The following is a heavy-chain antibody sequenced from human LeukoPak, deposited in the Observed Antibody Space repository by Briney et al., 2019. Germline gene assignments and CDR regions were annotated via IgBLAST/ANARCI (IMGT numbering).Heavy chain of an antibody. J-gene: IGHJ6*03. Sequence: GGSLRLSCAASGFTFSSYAMSWVRQAPGKGLEWVSAISGSSGSSTYYADSVKGRFTISRDNSKNTLYLQMNSLRAEDTAVYYCAKGGRDTMVRGVIGYMDVWGKGTTVTISS. CDR1: GFTFSSYA. V-gene: IGHV3-23*01. CDR2: ISGSSGSST. D-gene: IGHD3-10*01. CDR3: AKGGRDTMVRGVIGYMDV.